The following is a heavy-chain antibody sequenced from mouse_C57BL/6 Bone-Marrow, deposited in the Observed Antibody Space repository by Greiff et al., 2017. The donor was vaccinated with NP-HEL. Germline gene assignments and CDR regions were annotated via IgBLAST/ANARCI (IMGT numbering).Heavy chain of an antibody. D-gene: IGHD2-1*01. CDR2: IYPRDGST. CDR1: GYTFTSYD. V-gene: IGHV1-85*01. CDR3: AREVTGYFDY. J-gene: IGHJ2*01. Sequence: VHLVESGPELVKPGASVKLSCKASGYTFTSYDINWVKQRPGQGLEWIGWIYPRDGSTKYNEKFKGKATLTVDTSSSTAYMELHSLTSEDSAVYFCAREVTGYFDYWGQGTTLTVSS.